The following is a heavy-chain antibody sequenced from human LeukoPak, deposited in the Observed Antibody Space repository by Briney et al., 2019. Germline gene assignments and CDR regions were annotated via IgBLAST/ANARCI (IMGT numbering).Heavy chain of an antibody. V-gene: IGHV3-74*01. J-gene: IGHJ4*02. D-gene: IGHD3-16*01. CDR2: INNDGRST. CDR3: ARVRWGGLYYFDY. CDR1: GFTFSSYW. Sequence: PPGGSLRLSCAASGFTFSSYWMHWVRQAPGKGLVGVSRINNDGRSTNYADSVKGRFTISRDNAKNTLYLQMNSLRAEDTAVYYCARVRWGGLYYFDYWGQGTLITVSS.